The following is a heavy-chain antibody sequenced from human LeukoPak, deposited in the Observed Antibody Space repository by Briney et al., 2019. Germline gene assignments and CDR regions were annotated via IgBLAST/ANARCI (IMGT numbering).Heavy chain of an antibody. CDR3: TTGADYYDSSSYYTYSLLAFDY. CDR1: GFTFSNAW. V-gene: IGHV3-15*01. J-gene: IGHJ4*02. CDR2: IKSKADGGTT. Sequence: GGSLRLSCAASGFTFSNAWMSWVRQAPGKGLEWVGRIKSKADGGTTDYAAPVKGRFTISRDDSKNTLYLQMNSLKTEDTAVYYCTTGADYYDSSSYYTYSLLAFDYWGQGTLVTVSS. D-gene: IGHD3-22*01.